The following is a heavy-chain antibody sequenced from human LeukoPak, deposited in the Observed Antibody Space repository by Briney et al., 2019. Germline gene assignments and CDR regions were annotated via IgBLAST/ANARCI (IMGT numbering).Heavy chain of an antibody. Sequence: ASVKVSCKASGYTFTGYYMHWVRQAPGQGLEWMGWINPNSGGTNYAQKFQGRVTMTRDTSISTAYMELSRLRSDDTAVYYCARYSSGWRAMDVWGKGTTVTVPS. CDR1: GYTFTGYY. J-gene: IGHJ6*03. D-gene: IGHD6-19*01. CDR2: INPNSGGT. CDR3: ARYSSGWRAMDV. V-gene: IGHV1-2*02.